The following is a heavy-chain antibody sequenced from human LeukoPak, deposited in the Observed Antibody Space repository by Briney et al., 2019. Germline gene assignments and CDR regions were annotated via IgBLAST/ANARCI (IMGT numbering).Heavy chain of an antibody. CDR2: INPNSGGT. D-gene: IGHD5-18*01. CDR1: GYTFTGYY. V-gene: IGHV1-2*02. Sequence: GASVKVSCKASGYTFTGYYMHWVRQAPGQGLEWMGWINPNSGGTNYAQKFQGRVTMTRDTSISTAYTELSRLRSDDTAVYYCARGATAMVPYYFDYWGQGTLVTVSS. J-gene: IGHJ4*02. CDR3: ARGATAMVPYYFDY.